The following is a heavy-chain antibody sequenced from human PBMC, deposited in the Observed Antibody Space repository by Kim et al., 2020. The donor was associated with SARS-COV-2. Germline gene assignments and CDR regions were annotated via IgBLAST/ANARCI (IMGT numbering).Heavy chain of an antibody. V-gene: IGHV3-72*01. D-gene: IGHD3-10*01. Sequence: GGSLRLSCAASGFTFSDHHMDWVRQAPGKGLEWVGRTRNKANSYTIEYAASVKGRFSISRDDSKKVLYLQMNGLRSEDTAVYYCARGPPLGSDWGQGTLVTVSS. J-gene: IGHJ4*02. CDR2: TRNKANSYTI. CDR1: GFTFSDHH. CDR3: ARGPPLGSD.